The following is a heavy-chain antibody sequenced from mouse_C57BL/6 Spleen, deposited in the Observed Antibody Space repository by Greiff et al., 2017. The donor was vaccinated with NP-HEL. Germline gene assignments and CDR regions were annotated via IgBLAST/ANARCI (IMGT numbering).Heavy chain of an antibody. V-gene: IGHV14-4*01. J-gene: IGHJ3*01. CDR1: GFNIKDDY. Sequence: EVKLVESGAELVRPGASVKLSCTASGFNIKDDYMHWVKQRPEQGLEWIGWIDPENGDTEYASKFQGKATITADTSANTAYLQRSSLTSEDTAVYYCTTRYSAWFAYWGQGTLVTVSA. CDR3: TTRYSAWFAY. D-gene: IGHD2-12*01. CDR2: IDPENGDT.